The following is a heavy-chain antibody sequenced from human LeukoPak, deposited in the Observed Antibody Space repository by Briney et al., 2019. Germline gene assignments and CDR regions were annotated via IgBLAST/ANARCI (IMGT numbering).Heavy chain of an antibody. CDR2: IYHSGST. V-gene: IGHV4-30-2*01. CDR3: AREAGRAFDI. CDR1: GGSLSRGGYS. J-gene: IGHJ3*02. Sequence: SQTLPLTCAVSGGSLSRGGYSWSWIRQPPGKGLEWVGYIYHSGSTYYNPSLKSRVTISVDRSNNQFSLKLSSVTAADTAVYYCAREAGRAFDIWGQGTMVTVSS.